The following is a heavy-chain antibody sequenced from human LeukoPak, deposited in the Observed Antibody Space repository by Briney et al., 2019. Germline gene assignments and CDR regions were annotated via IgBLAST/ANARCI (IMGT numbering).Heavy chain of an antibody. CDR3: AKDQTTVTISTDAFDI. J-gene: IGHJ3*02. CDR2: ISSSGSTI. CDR1: GFTFSDYY. Sequence: GGSLRLSCAASGFTFSDYYMSWIRQAPGKGLEWVSYISSSGSTIYYADSVKGRFTISRDNSKNTLYLQMNSLRAEDTAVYYCAKDQTTVTISTDAFDIWGQGTMVTVSS. D-gene: IGHD4-11*01. V-gene: IGHV3-11*01.